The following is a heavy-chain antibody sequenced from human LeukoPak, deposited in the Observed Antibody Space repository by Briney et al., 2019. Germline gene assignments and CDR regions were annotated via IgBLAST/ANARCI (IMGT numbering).Heavy chain of an antibody. CDR1: RFTFRSYA. CDR3: AKATTVTTTGDY. Sequence: PGGSLRLSCEASRFTFRSYAMKWVRQAPGKGLEWVSTISGSGGTTYYADSVKGRFTISRDNSKNTLYLQMNSLKAEDTAVYYCAKATTVTTTGDYWGQGTLVTVSS. D-gene: IGHD4-17*01. J-gene: IGHJ4*02. CDR2: ISGSGGTT. V-gene: IGHV3-23*01.